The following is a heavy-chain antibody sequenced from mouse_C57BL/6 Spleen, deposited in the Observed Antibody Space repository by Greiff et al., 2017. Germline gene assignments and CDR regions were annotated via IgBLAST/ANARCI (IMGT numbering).Heavy chain of an antibody. CDR1: GYTFTSYW. D-gene: IGHD1-1*01. Sequence: VKLQQPGAELVKPGASVKLSCKASGYTFTSYWMQWVKQRPGQGLEWIGEIDTSDSYTNYNQKFKGKATLTVDTASSTAYMQLSSLTSEDSAVYYCARCITTVVEDWDFDFWGTGTTVTVSS. V-gene: IGHV1-50*01. J-gene: IGHJ1*03. CDR2: IDTSDSYT. CDR3: ARCITTVVEDWDFDF.